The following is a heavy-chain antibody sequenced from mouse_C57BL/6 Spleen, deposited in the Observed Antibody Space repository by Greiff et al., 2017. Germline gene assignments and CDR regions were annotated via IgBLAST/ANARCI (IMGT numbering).Heavy chain of an antibody. V-gene: IGHV1-55*01. Sequence: VQLQQPGAELVKPGASVKMSCKASGYTFTSYWITWVKQRPGQGLEWIGDIYPGSGSTNYNEKFKSKATLTVDTSSSTAYMQLSSLTSEDSAVYYCARGLYYYGSSSYYFDDWGQGTTLTVSS. CDR2: IYPGSGST. D-gene: IGHD1-1*01. J-gene: IGHJ2*01. CDR1: GYTFTSYW. CDR3: ARGLYYYGSSSYYFDD.